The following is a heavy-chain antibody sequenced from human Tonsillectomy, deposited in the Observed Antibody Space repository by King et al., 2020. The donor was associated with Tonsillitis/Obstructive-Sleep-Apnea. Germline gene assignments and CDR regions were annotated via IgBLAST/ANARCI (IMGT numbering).Heavy chain of an antibody. CDR3: YYYYYYMDV. CDR2: ISYDGSNK. V-gene: IGHV3-30*03. Sequence: HVQLVESGGGVVQPGRSLRLSCAASGFTFSSYGMHWVRQAPGKGLEWVAVISYDGSNKYYADSVKGRFTISRDNSKNTLYLQMNSLRLGRFLEWLLYYYYYYMDVWGKGTTVTVSS. CDR1: GFTFSSYG. J-gene: IGHJ6*03. D-gene: IGHD3-3*01.